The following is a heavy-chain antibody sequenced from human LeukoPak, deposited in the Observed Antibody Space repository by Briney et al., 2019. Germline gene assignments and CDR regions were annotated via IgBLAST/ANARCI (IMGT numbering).Heavy chain of an antibody. V-gene: IGHV3-74*01. CDR1: GFTFSAYW. J-gene: IGHJ3*02. CDR3: ARAHDGFDI. CDR2: IDSDGGDT. Sequence: GGSLRLSCAASGFTFSAYWMHWVRQPPGKGLVWVSRIDSDGGDTNYADSVKGRFTTSRDNAKNTLYLQMNSLRAEDTAVYYCARAHDGFDIWGQGTMVTVSS.